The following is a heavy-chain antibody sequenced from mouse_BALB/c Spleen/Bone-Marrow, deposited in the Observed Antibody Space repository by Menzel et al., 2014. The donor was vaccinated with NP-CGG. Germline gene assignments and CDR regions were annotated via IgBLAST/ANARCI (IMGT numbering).Heavy chain of an antibody. J-gene: IGHJ2*01. Sequence: VKLMESGAELVRPGTSGKVSCKASGYAFTNYLIEWVKQRPGQGLEWIGVINPGSGGTNYNEKFKGKATLTADKSSSTAYMQLSSLTSDDSAVYFCARGITTGYFDYWGQGTTLTVSS. V-gene: IGHV1-54*01. D-gene: IGHD1-1*01. CDR3: ARGITTGYFDY. CDR2: INPGSGGT. CDR1: GYAFTNYL.